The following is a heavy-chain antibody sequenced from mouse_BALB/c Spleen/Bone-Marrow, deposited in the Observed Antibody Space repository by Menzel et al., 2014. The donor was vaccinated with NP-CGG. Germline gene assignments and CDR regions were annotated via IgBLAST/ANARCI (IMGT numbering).Heavy chain of an antibody. V-gene: IGHV3-6*02. CDR3: ARDVGGNYLDY. CDR2: ISYDGSN. J-gene: IGHJ2*01. CDR1: GYSITSGYY. Sequence: EVQLQESGPGLVKTSQSLSLTCSVTGYSITSGYYWNWIRQFPGNKLEWMGYISYDGSNNYNPSLKNRISITRNTSQNQDFXKLNAVTIEDTATYYCARDVGGNYLDYCSQGTTPAVSS. D-gene: IGHD1-1*02.